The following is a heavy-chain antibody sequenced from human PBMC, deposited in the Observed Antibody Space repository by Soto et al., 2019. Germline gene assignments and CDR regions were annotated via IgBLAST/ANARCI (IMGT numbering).Heavy chain of an antibody. CDR3: ARGERLGCDY. V-gene: IGHV4-59*01. D-gene: IGHD6-19*01. CDR2: IHYSGST. Sequence: SETLSLTCSVSGGSITGYYWSWIRQPPGKGLEWIGYIHYSGSTNYSPSLKSRVTISVDTSRNQFSLKLSSVTAADTAVYYCARGERLGCDYWGQGSLVTVSS. CDR1: GGSITGYY. J-gene: IGHJ4*02.